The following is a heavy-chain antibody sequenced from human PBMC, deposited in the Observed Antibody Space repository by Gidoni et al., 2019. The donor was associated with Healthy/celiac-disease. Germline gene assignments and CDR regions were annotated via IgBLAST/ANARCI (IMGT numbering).Heavy chain of an antibody. D-gene: IGHD3-3*01. V-gene: IGHV4-30-4*01. Sequence: QVQLQESGPGLVKPSPTLSLTCTVSGGSISSGDYYWSWIRQPPGKGLEWIGYIYYSGSTYYNPSLKSRVTISVDTSKNQFSLKLSSVTAADTAVYYCATIRRFLEWLPNHAFDIWGQGTMVTVSS. CDR3: ATIRRFLEWLPNHAFDI. J-gene: IGHJ3*02. CDR1: GGSISSGDYY. CDR2: IYYSGST.